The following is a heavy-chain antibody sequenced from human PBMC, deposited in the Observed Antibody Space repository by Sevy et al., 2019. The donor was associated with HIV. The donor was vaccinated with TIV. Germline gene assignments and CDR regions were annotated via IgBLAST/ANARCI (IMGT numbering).Heavy chain of an antibody. CDR3: VRDGVSSGWYRGYYFDY. V-gene: IGHV3-30*04. CDR2: ISFDGTYE. D-gene: IGHD6-19*01. J-gene: IGHJ4*02. Sequence: QLGGSLRLSCAASRFTFSSSAMHWVRQAPGKGLEWVAFISFDGTYEYYADSVKDRFTISRDNSKNTLYLQMNSLRADDTAVYYCVRDGVSSGWYRGYYFDYWGQGTLVTVSS. CDR1: RFTFSSSA.